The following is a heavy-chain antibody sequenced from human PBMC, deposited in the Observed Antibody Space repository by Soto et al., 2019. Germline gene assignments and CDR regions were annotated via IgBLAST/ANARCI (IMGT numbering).Heavy chain of an antibody. CDR2: TFYSGTT. Sequence: QVQLQESGPGLVKPSQTLSLTCTVSGGSISSGGCYWSWTRQHPGKGLEWIGYTFYSGTTYYNPSLKRRVTISVDTSKKLFSLRLSSVTAADTSVYYCARSVDPWGQGTLVTVSS. J-gene: IGHJ5*02. CDR3: ARSVDP. V-gene: IGHV4-31*03. CDR1: GGSISSGGCY.